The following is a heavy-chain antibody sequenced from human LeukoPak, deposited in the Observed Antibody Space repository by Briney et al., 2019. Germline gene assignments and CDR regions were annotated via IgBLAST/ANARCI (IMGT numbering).Heavy chain of an antibody. V-gene: IGHV3-74*01. CDR1: GFTFSAYW. J-gene: IGHJ4*02. CDR2: INRDGSYT. Sequence: GGSLRLSCAASGFTFSAYWMHWVRQAPGKGLVWVSLINRDGSYTTYADSMKGRFTISRDNAKNSLYLQMNSLRAEDTAVYYCARVLAAMQRSLDYWGQGTLVTVSS. CDR3: ARVLAAMQRSLDY. D-gene: IGHD2-2*01.